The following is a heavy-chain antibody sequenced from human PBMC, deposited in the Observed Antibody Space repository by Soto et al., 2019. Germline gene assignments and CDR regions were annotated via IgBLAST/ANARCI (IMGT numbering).Heavy chain of an antibody. CDR3: ARHSGYYYWPFDY. Sequence: PSETLSLTCTVSRGSINSHYWSWIRQSPGKGLEYIGYISYSGSTNYNPSLKSRVTISVDTSKNQFSLKLSSVTAADTAVYYCARHSGYYYWPFDYWGQGTLVTVSS. CDR2: ISYSGST. V-gene: IGHV4-59*08. CDR1: RGSINSHY. D-gene: IGHD3-22*01. J-gene: IGHJ4*02.